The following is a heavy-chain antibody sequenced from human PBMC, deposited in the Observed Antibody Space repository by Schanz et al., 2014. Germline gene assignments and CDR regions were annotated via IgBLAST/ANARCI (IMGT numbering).Heavy chain of an antibody. Sequence: QVQLLQSGSEVKKPGASVKVSCEISGYTVSALAMHWVRQAPGKGLEWLGGFDVEDGETIYAQKFQGRVTMTEDTSTETAYMELRGLRSDDTAVYYCARETTIITGGDFDVWGQGTMVTVSS. CDR1: GYTVSALA. D-gene: IGHD3-9*01. CDR3: ARETTIITGGDFDV. CDR2: FDVEDGET. V-gene: IGHV1-24*01. J-gene: IGHJ3*01.